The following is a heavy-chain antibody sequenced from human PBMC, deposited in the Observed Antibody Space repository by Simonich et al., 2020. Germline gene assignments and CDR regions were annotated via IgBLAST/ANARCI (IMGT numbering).Heavy chain of an antibody. J-gene: IGHJ3*02. CDR3: ARVSGGTAMVTSTFDI. CDR2: INPKSGGT. D-gene: IGHD5-18*01. V-gene: IGHV1-2*02. CDR1: GYTFTGYY. Sequence: QVQLVQSGAEVKKPGASVKVSCKASGYTFTGYYMHWVRQAPGQGLECMGGINPKSGGTNYAQKFQGRGTMTRDTSISTAYMELSRLGSDDTAVYYCARVSGGTAMVTSTFDIWGQGTMVTVSS.